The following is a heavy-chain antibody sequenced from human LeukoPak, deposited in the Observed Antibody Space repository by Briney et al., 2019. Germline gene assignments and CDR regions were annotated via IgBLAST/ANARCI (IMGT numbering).Heavy chain of an antibody. Sequence: SETLSLTCAVYGGSFSGYYWSWIRQPPGKGLEWIGEINHSGSTNYNPSLKSRVTISVDTSENQFSLKLSSVTAADTAVYYCARGRGVVVAYYYYGMDVRGQGTTVTVSS. D-gene: IGHD2-15*01. V-gene: IGHV4-34*01. J-gene: IGHJ6*02. CDR3: ARGRGVVVAYYYYGMDV. CDR2: INHSGST. CDR1: GGSFSGYY.